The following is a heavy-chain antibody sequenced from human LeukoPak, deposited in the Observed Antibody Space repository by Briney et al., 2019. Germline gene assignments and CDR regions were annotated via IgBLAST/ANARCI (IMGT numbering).Heavy chain of an antibody. J-gene: IGHJ4*02. Sequence: SETLSLTCSVSGGSITSYYWSWIRQPPGKGLEWIGYIHPSGSTNYNPSLKSRVTISVDTSRNQFSLNLRSVTAADTAVYYCARRNYGDYDHYFDYWGQGILVTVSS. V-gene: IGHV4-59*08. CDR3: ARRNYGDYDHYFDY. CDR2: IHPSGST. D-gene: IGHD4-17*01. CDR1: GGSITSYY.